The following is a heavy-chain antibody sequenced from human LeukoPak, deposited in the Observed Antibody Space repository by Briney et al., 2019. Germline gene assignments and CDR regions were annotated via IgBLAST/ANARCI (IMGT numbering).Heavy chain of an antibody. CDR3: ARATQIAANGMDV. Sequence: SQTLSLTCTVSGGSISSGGYYWSWIRQHPGKGLEWIGYISYSGSTYYNPSLKSRLTISVDTSKNQFSLKLSSVTAADTAVYYCARATQIAANGMDVWGQGTTVTVSS. D-gene: IGHD6-13*01. J-gene: IGHJ6*02. CDR2: ISYSGST. V-gene: IGHV4-31*03. CDR1: GGSISSGGYY.